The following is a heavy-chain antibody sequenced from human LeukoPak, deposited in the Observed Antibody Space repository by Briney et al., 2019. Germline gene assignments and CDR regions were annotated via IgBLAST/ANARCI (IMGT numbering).Heavy chain of an antibody. V-gene: IGHV1-69*04. J-gene: IGHJ4*02. CDR2: IIPILGIA. CDR3: ARYGLSSVAPFDY. Sequence: SVKVSCKASGGTFSSYAISWVRQAPGQGLEWMGRIIPILGIANYAQKFQGRVTITADKSTSTAYMELSSLRSEDTAVYYCARYGLSSVAPFDYWGQGTLVTVSS. CDR1: GGTFSSYA. D-gene: IGHD3-16*02.